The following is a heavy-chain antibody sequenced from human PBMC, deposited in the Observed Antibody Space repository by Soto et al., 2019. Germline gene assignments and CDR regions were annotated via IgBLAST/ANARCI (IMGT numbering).Heavy chain of an antibody. J-gene: IGHJ6*03. D-gene: IGHD6-6*01. CDR2: ITSSSSYI. CDR1: GFTFSSYN. V-gene: IGHV3-21*01. Sequence: EVQLVESGGGLVKPGGSLRLSCAASGFTFSSYNMNWVRQAPGKGLEWVSSITSSSSYIYYADSVKGRFTISRDNAKNSLYLQMNSMRAEDTAGYYCARDQDTSSSHFFWFMDVWGKGTTVTVSS. CDR3: ARDQDTSSSHFFWFMDV.